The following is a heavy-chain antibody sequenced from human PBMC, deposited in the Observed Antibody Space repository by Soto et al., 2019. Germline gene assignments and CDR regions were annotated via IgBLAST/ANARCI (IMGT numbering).Heavy chain of an antibody. D-gene: IGHD4-17*01. V-gene: IGHV3-21*01. CDR3: ARAGYGDYEYAFDI. CDR2: ISSSSSYI. Sequence: GGSLRLSCAASGFTFSSYSMNWVRQAPGKGLEWVSSISSSSSYIYYADSVKGRFTISRDNAKNSLYLQMNSLRAEDTAVYYCARAGYGDYEYAFDIWGQGTMVTVSS. CDR1: GFTFSSYS. J-gene: IGHJ3*02.